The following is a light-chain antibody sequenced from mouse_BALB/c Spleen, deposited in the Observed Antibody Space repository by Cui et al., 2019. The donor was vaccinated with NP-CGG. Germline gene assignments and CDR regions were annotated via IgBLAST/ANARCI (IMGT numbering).Light chain of an antibody. CDR1: TGAVTTSNY. CDR2: GTN. V-gene: IGLV1*01. Sequence: QAAVTQESARTTTPGKTDTATCRSSTGAVTTSNYANWVQEKPDHLFTGLIGGTNNRAPGVPARFSGSLIGDKAALTITGAQTEDEAIYFCALWYSNHWVFGGGTKLTVL. CDR3: ALWYSNHWV. J-gene: IGLJ1*01.